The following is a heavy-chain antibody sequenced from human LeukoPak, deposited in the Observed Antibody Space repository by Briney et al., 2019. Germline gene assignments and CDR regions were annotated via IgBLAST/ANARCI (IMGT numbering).Heavy chain of an antibody. D-gene: IGHD3-22*01. V-gene: IGHV4-39*07. CDR3: ARDHSPYDSSGYYYGWFDP. Sequence: SETLSLTCTVSGGSISSSSYYWGWIRQPPGKGLEWIGSIYYSGSTYYNPSLKSRVTISVDTSKNQFSLKLSSVTAADTAVYYCARDHSPYDSSGYYYGWFDPWGQGTLVTVSS. J-gene: IGHJ5*02. CDR1: GGSISSSSYY. CDR2: IYYSGST.